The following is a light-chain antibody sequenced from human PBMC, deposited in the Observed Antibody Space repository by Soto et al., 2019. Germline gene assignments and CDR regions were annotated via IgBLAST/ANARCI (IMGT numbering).Light chain of an antibody. V-gene: IGKV1-39*01. CDR1: ESIDNW. CDR3: QQSYSTPQT. J-gene: IGKJ1*01. CDR2: AAS. Sequence: DIQMTQSPSTLSASVGDTVTITCRASESIDNWLAWYQQKPGKAPKLLIFAASTLVRGVPSRFSGSGSGTDFTLTISSLQPEDFATYYCQQSYSTPQTFGQGTKVDI.